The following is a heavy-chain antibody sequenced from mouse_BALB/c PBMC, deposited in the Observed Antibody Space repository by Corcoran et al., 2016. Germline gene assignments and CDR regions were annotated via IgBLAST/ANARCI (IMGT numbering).Heavy chain of an antibody. V-gene: IGHV9-3-1*01. Sequence: QIQLVQAGPEVKKPGETVKISCKDSGYSFTNYGMNWVKQAQGKGLKWVGWINTYTGEQTYADDFKGRFAFSLETSASTAYLQINNLKNEDTATYFCASAPLHYDAMDYWGQGTSVTVSA. CDR2: INTYTGEQ. J-gene: IGHJ4*01. CDR1: GYSFTNYG. CDR3: ASAPLHYDAMDY. D-gene: IGHD6-1*01.